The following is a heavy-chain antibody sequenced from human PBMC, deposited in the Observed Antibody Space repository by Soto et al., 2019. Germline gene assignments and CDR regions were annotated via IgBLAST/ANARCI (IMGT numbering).Heavy chain of an antibody. D-gene: IGHD4-17*01. CDR2: INHSGST. Sequence: SETLSLTCAVYGGSFSGYYWSWIRQPPGKGLEWIGEINHSGSTNYNPSLKSRVTISVDTSKNQFSLKLSSVTAADTAVYYCARGLTLTTWGARWFDPWGQGTLVTVSS. CDR3: ARGLTLTTWGARWFDP. V-gene: IGHV4-34*01. J-gene: IGHJ5*02. CDR1: GGSFSGYY.